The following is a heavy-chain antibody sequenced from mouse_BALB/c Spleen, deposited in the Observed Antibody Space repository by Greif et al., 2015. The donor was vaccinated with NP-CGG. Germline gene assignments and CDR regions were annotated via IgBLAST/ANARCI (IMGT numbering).Heavy chain of an antibody. CDR3: APYYYGSSVFAY. CDR1: GFNIKDTY. Sequence: EVHLVESGAEVVKPGASVKLSCTASGFNIKDTYMHWVRQRPEQGLEWIGRIDPANGNTKYDPKFQGKATITADTSSNTAYLQLSSLTSEDTAVYYCAPYYYGSSVFAYWGQGTLVTVSA. J-gene: IGHJ3*01. V-gene: IGHV14-3*02. CDR2: IDPANGNT. D-gene: IGHD1-1*01.